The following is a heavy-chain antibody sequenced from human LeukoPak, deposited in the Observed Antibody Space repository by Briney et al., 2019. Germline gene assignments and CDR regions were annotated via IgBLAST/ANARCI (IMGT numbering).Heavy chain of an antibody. J-gene: IGHJ4*02. CDR1: GGSISSYY. V-gene: IGHV4-59*08. Sequence: ETLSLTCTVSGGSISSYYWSWIRQPPGKGLEWIGYIYDSGSTYYNPSLKSRVTISVDTSKNQFSLKLSSVTAADTAVYYCARVPFRSYYDSSGYCFDYWGQGTLVTVSS. CDR2: IYDSGST. D-gene: IGHD3-22*01. CDR3: ARVPFRSYYDSSGYCFDY.